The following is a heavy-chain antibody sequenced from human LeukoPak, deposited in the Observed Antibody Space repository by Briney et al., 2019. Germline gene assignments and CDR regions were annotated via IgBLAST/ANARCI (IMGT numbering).Heavy chain of an antibody. CDR1: GFTFSTYA. J-gene: IGHJ4*02. V-gene: IGHV3-23*01. CDR2: IGGSGGST. CDR3: AKEVGATLY. D-gene: IGHD1-26*01. Sequence: GGSLRLPCAASGFTFSTYAMSWVRQAPGKGLEWVSSIGGSGGSTYYADSVKGRFTISRDNSKNTLYLQMDSLRAEDTAVYYCAKEVGATLYWGQGTLVTVSS.